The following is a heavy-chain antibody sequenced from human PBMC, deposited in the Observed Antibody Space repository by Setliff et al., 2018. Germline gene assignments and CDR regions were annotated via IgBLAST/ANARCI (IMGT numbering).Heavy chain of an antibody. CDR2: IHPNTGST. V-gene: IGHV1-2*06. CDR1: GYTFTAYY. D-gene: IGHD3-16*02. J-gene: IGHJ3*01. CDR3: AKQGYSDSLYAFDV. Sequence: ASVKVSCKASGYTFTAYYIHWVRQAPGQGLEWMGRIHPNTGSTNYLQDFQGRVTITRDTSIYTVYMELTGLTSGDTAVYYCAKQGYSDSLYAFDVWGQGTVVTVSS.